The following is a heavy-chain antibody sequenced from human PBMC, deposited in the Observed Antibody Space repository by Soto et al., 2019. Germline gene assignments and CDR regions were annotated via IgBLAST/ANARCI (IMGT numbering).Heavy chain of an antibody. CDR2: ISYDGSDK. J-gene: IGHJ5*02. CDR3: AKTAGYDYVWGSSGLDP. V-gene: IGHV3-30*18. CDR1: GFTFSSYG. Sequence: GGSLRLSCAGSGFTFSSYGMHWVRQAPGKGLEWVAVISYDGSDKYYGDSVKGRFTISRDDSKNTLYLQMNSLRVEDMAIYYCAKTAGYDYVWGSSGLDPWGQGT. D-gene: IGHD3-16*01.